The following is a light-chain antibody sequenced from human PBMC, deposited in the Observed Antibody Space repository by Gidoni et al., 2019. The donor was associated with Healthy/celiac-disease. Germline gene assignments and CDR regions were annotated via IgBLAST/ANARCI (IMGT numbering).Light chain of an antibody. V-gene: IGLV1-40*01. J-gene: IGLJ2*01. CDR3: QSYDSSLSGSVV. CDR1: SSNIGAGYD. Sequence: QSLLTQPPSVSGAPGPRVTISCTGSSSNIGAGYDVHWYQQLPGTAPKLLIYGNSNRPSGVPDRFSGSKSGTSASLAITGLQAEDEADYYCQSYDSSLSGSVVFGGGTKLTVL. CDR2: GNS.